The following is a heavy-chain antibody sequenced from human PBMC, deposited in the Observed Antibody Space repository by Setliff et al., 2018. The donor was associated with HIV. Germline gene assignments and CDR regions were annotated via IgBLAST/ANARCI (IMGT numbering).Heavy chain of an antibody. J-gene: IGHJ6*03. Sequence: LSETLSLTCTVYVDSISSYYWSWIRQPPGKGLEWIGYIYTSGITDYNPSLKSRVTISGDTSKNQFSLKLSSVTAADTAVYYCARDRRGYYYGSGSCYMDVWGTGTTVTVSS. CDR2: IYTSGIT. CDR3: ARDRRGYYYGSGSCYMDV. D-gene: IGHD3-10*01. CDR1: VDSISSYY. V-gene: IGHV4-4*08.